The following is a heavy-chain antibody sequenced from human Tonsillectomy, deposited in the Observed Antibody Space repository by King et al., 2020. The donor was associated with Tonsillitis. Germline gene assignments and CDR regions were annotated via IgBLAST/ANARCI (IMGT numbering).Heavy chain of an antibody. Sequence: VQLVESGAEVKKPGASVKVSCKVSGYTLTELSMHWVRQAPGKGLEWMGGFDPEDGETIYAQKFQGRVTMTEDTSTDTAYMELSSLKSEDTAVYYCATGDYYGSSGFPRSPYCYWYFDRFGRGTLVTVSS. CDR3: ATGDYYGSSGFPRSPYCYWYFDR. J-gene: IGHJ2*01. CDR1: GYTLTELS. CDR2: FDPEDGET. D-gene: IGHD3-22*01. V-gene: IGHV1-24*01.